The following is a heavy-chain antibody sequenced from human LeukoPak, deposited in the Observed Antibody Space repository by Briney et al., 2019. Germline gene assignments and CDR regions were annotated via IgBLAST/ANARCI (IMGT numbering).Heavy chain of an antibody. CDR3: ARDIVATTNSGDY. J-gene: IGHJ4*02. V-gene: IGHV3-30-3*01. CDR1: GFTFSTYA. CDR2: ISYDGSNK. D-gene: IGHD5-12*01. Sequence: GRSLRLSCAASGFTFSTYAMHWVRQAPGKGLEWVAIISYDGSNKYYADSVKGRFTISRDNSKNTLYLQMNSLRAEDTAVYYCARDIVATTNSGDYWGQGTLVTVSS.